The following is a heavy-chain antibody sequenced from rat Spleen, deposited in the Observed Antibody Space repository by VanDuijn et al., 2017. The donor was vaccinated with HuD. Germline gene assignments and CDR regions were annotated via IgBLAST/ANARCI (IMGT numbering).Heavy chain of an antibody. CDR3: ARQGTRWYYFDY. CDR2: ITTSDGNT. CDR1: GFTFSNYY. V-gene: IGHV5-25*01. D-gene: IGHD1-1*01. Sequence: EVQLVESGGGLVQPGRSMKLSCAASGFTFSNYYMAWVRQAPTKGLEWVASITTSDGNTYYRDSVKGRFTISRDNAKSTLYLQMNSLKSEDTATYYCARQGTRWYYFDYWGQGVMVTVSS. J-gene: IGHJ2*01.